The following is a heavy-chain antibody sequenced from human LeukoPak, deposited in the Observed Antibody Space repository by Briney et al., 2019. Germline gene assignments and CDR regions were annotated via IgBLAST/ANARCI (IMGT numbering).Heavy chain of an antibody. CDR3: VREPGPGYFDY. CDR1: GFTFNNYA. Sequence: PGGSLRLSCAASGFTFNNYAMNWVRQAPGKGLEWVSVISGSGGTTYYADSVKGRFTISRDNPRNTQYLQMNSLRAEDTAVYYCVREPGPGYFDYWGQGTLVTVSS. D-gene: IGHD6-13*01. CDR2: ISGSGGTT. V-gene: IGHV3-23*01. J-gene: IGHJ4*02.